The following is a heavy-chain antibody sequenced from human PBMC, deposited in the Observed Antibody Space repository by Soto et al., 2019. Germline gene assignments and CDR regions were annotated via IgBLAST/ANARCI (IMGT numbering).Heavy chain of an antibody. CDR2: IIPILGIA. D-gene: IGHD2-2*01. J-gene: IGHJ4*02. CDR1: GATFSSYT. V-gene: IGHV1-69*02. Sequence: ASVKVSCKASGATFSSYTISWVRQAPGQGLEWMGRIIPILGIANYAQKFQGRVTITADKSTSTAYMELSSLRSEDTAVYYCVVEYQLPEHSEFGESPIALDYWGQGTLVTVSS. CDR3: VVEYQLPEHSEFGESPIALDY.